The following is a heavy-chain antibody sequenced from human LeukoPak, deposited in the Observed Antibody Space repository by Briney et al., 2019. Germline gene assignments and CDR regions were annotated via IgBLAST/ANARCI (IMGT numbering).Heavy chain of an antibody. CDR1: GYSFTGYY. Sequence: ASVKVSCKASGYSFTGYYLHWVRQAPGQGLEWMGRTNPNNGVTTYAQKFQDRVTMTRDTSISTAYMELSRLTSDDSAVYNCARGHDNWFDPWGQGTLLIVSS. V-gene: IGHV1-2*06. CDR3: ARGHDNWFDP. J-gene: IGHJ5*02. CDR2: TNPNNGVT.